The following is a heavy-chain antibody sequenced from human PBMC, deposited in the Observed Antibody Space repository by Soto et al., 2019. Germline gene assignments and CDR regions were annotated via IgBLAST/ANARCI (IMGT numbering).Heavy chain of an antibody. D-gene: IGHD3-22*01. V-gene: IGHV5-51*01. CDR3: ARRLGARRLLLRRWGDDAFDI. CDR2: IYPGDSDT. CDR1: GYSFTSYW. Sequence: GESLKISCKGSGYSFTSYWIGWVRQMPGKGLEWMGIIYPGDSDTRYSPSFQGQVTISADKSISTAYLQWSSLKASDTAMYYCARRLGARRLLLRRWGDDAFDIWGQGTMVTVSS. J-gene: IGHJ3*02.